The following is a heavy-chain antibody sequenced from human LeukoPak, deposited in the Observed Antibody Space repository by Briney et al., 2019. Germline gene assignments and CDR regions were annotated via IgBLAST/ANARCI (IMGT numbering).Heavy chain of an antibody. CDR1: GFTFSSYG. V-gene: IGHV3-30*18. J-gene: IGHJ4*02. Sequence: GGSLRLSCAASGFTFSSYGMHWVRQAPGKGLEWVAVISYDGSNKYYADSVKGRFTISRDNSKNALYLQMNSLRAEDTAVYYCAKGVAAIPDYWGQGTLVTVSS. CDR2: ISYDGSNK. D-gene: IGHD2-21*01. CDR3: AKGVAAIPDY.